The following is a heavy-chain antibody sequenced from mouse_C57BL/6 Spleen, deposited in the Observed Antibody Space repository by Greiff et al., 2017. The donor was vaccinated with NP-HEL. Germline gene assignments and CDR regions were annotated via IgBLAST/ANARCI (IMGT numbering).Heavy chain of an antibody. J-gene: IGHJ2*01. D-gene: IGHD2-4*01. Sequence: VQLQQSGAELVKPGASVKLSCKASGYTFTSYWMHRVKQRPGQGLEWIGMIHPNSGSTNYNEKFKSKATLTVDKSSSTAYMQLSSLTSEDSAVYYCAREIDYDYDYYLDYWGQGNTLTVSS. CDR3: AREIDYDYDYYLDY. CDR1: GYTFTSYW. V-gene: IGHV1-64*01. CDR2: IHPNSGST.